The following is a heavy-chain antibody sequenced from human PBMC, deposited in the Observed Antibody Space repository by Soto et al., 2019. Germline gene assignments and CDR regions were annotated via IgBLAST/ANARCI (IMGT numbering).Heavy chain of an antibody. CDR1: GFTFSDYY. CDR2: ISSSGSTI. CDR3: ARDHFIAADLFDY. Sequence: GGSLRLSCAASGFTFSDYYMSWIRQAPGKGLEWVSYISSSGSTIYYADSVKGRFTISRDNAKNSLYLQMNSLRAEDTAVYYCARDHFIAADLFDYWGQGTLVTVSS. D-gene: IGHD6-25*01. V-gene: IGHV3-11*01. J-gene: IGHJ4*02.